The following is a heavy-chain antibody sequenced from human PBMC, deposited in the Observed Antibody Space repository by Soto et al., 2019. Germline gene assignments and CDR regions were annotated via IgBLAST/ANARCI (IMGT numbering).Heavy chain of an antibody. J-gene: IGHJ3*02. Sequence: PGGSLRLSCAASGFTFSSYAMHWVRQAPGKGLEWVAVISYDGSNKYYADSVKGRFTISRDNSKNTLYLQMNSLRAEDTAVYYCARGGQYYYDSSGYYYTGKRVGAFDIWGQGTMVTVSS. CDR2: ISYDGSNK. V-gene: IGHV3-30-3*01. D-gene: IGHD3-22*01. CDR3: ARGGQYYYDSSGYYYTGKRVGAFDI. CDR1: GFTFSSYA.